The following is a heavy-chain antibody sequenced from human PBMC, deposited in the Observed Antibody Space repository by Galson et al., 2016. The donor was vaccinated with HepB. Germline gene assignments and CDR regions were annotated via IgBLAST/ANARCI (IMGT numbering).Heavy chain of an antibody. Sequence: LSLTCGVSGGSITSSNWWSWVRQPPGKGLEWIGEMYYSGSTNYNPSLKRRVTISVDNYKNQFSLRLTSVTAADTAVYYCARDMESSIWPGWFDPWGQGILVTVSS. J-gene: IGHJ5*02. CDR1: GGSITSSNW. CDR3: ARDMESSIWPGWFDP. D-gene: IGHD6-13*01. CDR2: MYYSGST. V-gene: IGHV4-4*02.